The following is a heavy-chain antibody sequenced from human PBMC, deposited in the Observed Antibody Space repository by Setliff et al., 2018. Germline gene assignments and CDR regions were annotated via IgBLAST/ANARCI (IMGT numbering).Heavy chain of an antibody. J-gene: IGHJ4*02. Sequence: SETLSLTCTVSGDSVSSDRFHWGWFRQSAGKGLEWIGRLRIGFSNIYNPSLASRVTISVDTSKNQFSLKLDSVTAADTAVYYCARDPVDGHGHFDYWGQGTLVTVSA. D-gene: IGHD2-8*01. CDR3: ARDPVDGHGHFDY. CDR1: GDSVSSDRFH. CDR2: LRIGFSN. V-gene: IGHV4-61*02.